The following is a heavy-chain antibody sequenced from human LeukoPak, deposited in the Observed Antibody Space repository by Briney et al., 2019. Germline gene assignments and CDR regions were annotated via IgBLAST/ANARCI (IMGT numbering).Heavy chain of an antibody. CDR1: GFTFSSYS. CDR2: ISSSSYI. V-gene: IGHV3-21*01. CDR3: ARSGGRYYYYGMDV. Sequence: GGSLRLSCAASGFTFSSYSMNWVRQAPGKGLEWVSSISSSSYIYYADSVKGRFTISRDNAKNSLYLQMNSLRAEDTAVYYCARSGGRYYYYGMDVWGQGTTVTVSS. J-gene: IGHJ6*02. D-gene: IGHD3-10*01.